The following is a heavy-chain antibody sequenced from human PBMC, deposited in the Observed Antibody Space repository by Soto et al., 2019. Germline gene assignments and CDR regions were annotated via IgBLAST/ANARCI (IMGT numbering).Heavy chain of an antibody. CDR1: GGTLTHYA. D-gene: IGHD2-2*02. CDR3: ARSATGTPSQGYNFYRMEV. V-gene: IGHV1-69*01. J-gene: IGHJ6*01. CDR2: IIHVFKTS. Sequence: QVQLVQSGAEVKKPGSSVRVSCKASGGTLTHYAISWVRQAPGQGLEWMGGIIHVFKTSNYAQNFQGRLSITADESRTTANRNLSGLMSDDTAVYYCARSATGTPSQGYNFYRMEVSGPGTRVPVSS.